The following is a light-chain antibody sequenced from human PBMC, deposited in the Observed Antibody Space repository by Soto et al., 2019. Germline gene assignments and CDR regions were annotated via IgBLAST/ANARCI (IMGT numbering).Light chain of an antibody. CDR2: GAS. CDR3: QQYDELIT. CDR1: QDIRKN. V-gene: IGKV1-33*01. J-gene: IGKJ4*01. Sequence: DIQMTQSPSSLSASVGDRVTITCQASQDIRKNLNWYQQKPGKAPKLLIYGASNLETGVPSRFSGSGSGTDFTLTIISLQPEDISAYYCQQYDELITFGGGTKVEIK.